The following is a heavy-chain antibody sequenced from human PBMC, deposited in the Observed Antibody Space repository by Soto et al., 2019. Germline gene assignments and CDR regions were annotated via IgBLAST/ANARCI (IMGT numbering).Heavy chain of an antibody. CDR1: GFTFSSYG. J-gene: IGHJ3*02. CDR2: IWYDGSNK. Sequence: QVQLVESGGGVVQPGRSLRLSCAASGFTFSSYGMHWVRQAPGKGLAWVAVIWYDGSNKYYADSVKGRFTISRDNSKNTLELQRNSLRAEDTAVYYCARDGKCQWLAPRGAFDIWGQGTMVTVSS. CDR3: ARDGKCQWLAPRGAFDI. D-gene: IGHD6-19*01. V-gene: IGHV3-33*01.